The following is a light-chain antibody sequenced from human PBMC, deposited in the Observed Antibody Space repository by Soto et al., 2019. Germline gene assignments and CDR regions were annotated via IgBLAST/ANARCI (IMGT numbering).Light chain of an antibody. CDR1: QSFRGL. V-gene: IGKV3-11*01. CDR3: QQTFNNRLS. J-gene: IGKJ4*01. Sequence: EVVLTQSPVTLSLSPGERATLSCRASQSFRGLLAWYQQKPGQAPRLLIYDAYNRATGIPPRFSGSGSGTDFTLTISSLEPEDCATYYCQQTFNNRLSFGGGTKVEIK. CDR2: DAY.